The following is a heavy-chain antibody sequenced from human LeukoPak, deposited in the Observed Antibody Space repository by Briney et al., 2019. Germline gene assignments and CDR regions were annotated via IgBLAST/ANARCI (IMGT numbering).Heavy chain of an antibody. Sequence: GRSLRLSCAASGFTFSSYGMHWVRQAPGKGLEWVAVIWYDGSEEYYADSVKGRFTISRDNSKNTLYLQMNSLRVEDTAVYYCARRYCSSTSCPVDYWGQGTLVTVSS. J-gene: IGHJ4*02. CDR2: IWYDGSEE. CDR3: ARRYCSSTSCPVDY. V-gene: IGHV3-33*01. D-gene: IGHD2-2*01. CDR1: GFTFSSYG.